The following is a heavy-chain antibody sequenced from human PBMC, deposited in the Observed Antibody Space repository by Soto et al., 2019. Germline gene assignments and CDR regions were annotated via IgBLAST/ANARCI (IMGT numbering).Heavy chain of an antibody. Sequence: SQTLSLTCAICGDSVSSNSAAWNWIRQSPSRGLEWLGRTYYRSKWYNDYAVSVKSRITINPDTSKNQFSLQLNSVTPEDTAVYYCARVELGRSSSSSYGMDVWGQGTTVTVSS. J-gene: IGHJ6*02. CDR3: ARVELGRSSSSSYGMDV. CDR1: GDSVSSNSAA. V-gene: IGHV6-1*01. CDR2: TYYRSKWYN. D-gene: IGHD6-6*01.